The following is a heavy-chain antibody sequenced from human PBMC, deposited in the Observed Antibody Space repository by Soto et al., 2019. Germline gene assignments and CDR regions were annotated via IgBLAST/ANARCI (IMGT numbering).Heavy chain of an antibody. V-gene: IGHV3-21*01. Sequence: GSLRLSCAASGFTFSSYSMNWVRQAPGKGLEWVSSISSSSSYIYYADSVKGRFTISRDNAKNSLYLQMNSLRAEDTAVYYCAIIPQLRFLEWLHDYWGQGTLVTVSS. J-gene: IGHJ4*02. CDR2: ISSSSSYI. CDR3: AIIPQLRFLEWLHDY. D-gene: IGHD3-3*01. CDR1: GFTFSSYS.